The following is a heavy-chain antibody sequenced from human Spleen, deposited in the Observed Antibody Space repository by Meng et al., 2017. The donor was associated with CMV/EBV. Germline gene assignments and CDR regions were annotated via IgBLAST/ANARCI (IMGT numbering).Heavy chain of an antibody. CDR1: GFTFSSYW. CDR3: ARDREYDFPGYGMDV. V-gene: IGHV3-30-3*01. Sequence: SLKISCEASGFTFSSYWMTWVRQAPGKGLEWVAVISYDGSNKYYADSVKGRFTISRDNSKNTLYLQMNSLRAEDTAVYYCARDREYDFPGYGMDVWGQGTTVTVSS. D-gene: IGHD3-3*01. J-gene: IGHJ6*02. CDR2: ISYDGSNK.